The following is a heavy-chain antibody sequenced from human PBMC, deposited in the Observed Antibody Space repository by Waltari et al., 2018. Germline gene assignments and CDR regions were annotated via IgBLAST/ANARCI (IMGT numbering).Heavy chain of an antibody. V-gene: IGHV3-49*04. Sequence: ASGFTFGDYAMSWVRQAPGKGLEWVGFIRSKAYGGTTEYAASVKGRFTISRDDSKSIAYLQMNSLKTEDTAVYYCTRGHRTFGVVTYYFDYWGQGTLVTVSS. D-gene: IGHD3-3*01. CDR1: GFTFGDYA. J-gene: IGHJ4*02. CDR2: IRSKAYGGTT. CDR3: TRGHRTFGVVTYYFDY.